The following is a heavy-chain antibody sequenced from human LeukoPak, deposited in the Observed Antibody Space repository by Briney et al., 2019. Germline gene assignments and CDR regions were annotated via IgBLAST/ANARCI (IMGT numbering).Heavy chain of an antibody. CDR2: ISSSSSYI. CDR1: GFTFSSYS. J-gene: IGHJ6*02. Sequence: GGSLRLSCAASGFTFSSYSMNWVRQAPGKGLEWVSSISSSSSYIYYADSVKGRFTIPRDNAKNSLYLQMNSLRAEDTAVYYCARDEAAARNYYYGMDVWGQGTTVTVSS. V-gene: IGHV3-21*01. CDR3: ARDEAAARNYYYGMDV. D-gene: IGHD6-13*01.